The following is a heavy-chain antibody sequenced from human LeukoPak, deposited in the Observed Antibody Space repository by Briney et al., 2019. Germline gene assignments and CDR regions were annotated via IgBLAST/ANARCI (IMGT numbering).Heavy chain of an antibody. J-gene: IGHJ4*02. CDR1: GFTFSSYA. D-gene: IGHD6-13*01. CDR3: AKDLRGAAAVTLRLY. Sequence: GGSLRLSCAASGFTFSSYAMRWVRQAPGKGLEWVSAISGSGGSTYYADSVKGRFTISRDNSKNTLYLQMNSLRAEDTAVYYCAKDLRGAAAVTLRLYWGEGALVSVSS. V-gene: IGHV3-23*01. CDR2: ISGSGGST.